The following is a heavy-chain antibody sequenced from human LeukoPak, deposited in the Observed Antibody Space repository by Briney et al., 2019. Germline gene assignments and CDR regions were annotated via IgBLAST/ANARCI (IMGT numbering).Heavy chain of an antibody. CDR1: GGSISSYY. J-gene: IGHJ6*02. Sequence: SETLSLTCTVSGGSISSYYWSWIRQPPGKGLEWIGYTYYSGSTNYNPSLKSRVTISVDTSKNQFSLKLSSVTAADTAVYYCARGPFTTPRGSWWEPPSMDVWGQGTTVTVSS. V-gene: IGHV4-59*01. CDR3: ARGPFTTPRGSWWEPPSMDV. CDR2: TYYSGST. D-gene: IGHD1-26*01.